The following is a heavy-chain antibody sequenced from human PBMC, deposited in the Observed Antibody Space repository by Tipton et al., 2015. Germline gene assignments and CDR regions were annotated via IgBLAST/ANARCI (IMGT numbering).Heavy chain of an antibody. D-gene: IGHD3-22*01. V-gene: IGHV4-34*01. CDR2: INHSGST. Sequence: TLSLTCAVYGGSFSGYYWSWIRQPPGKGLEWIGEINHSGSTNYNPSLKSRVTISVDTSKTQFSLKMSSVTASDTAVYYCASEVYDSSAYYSAFDYWGQGTLVTVSS. J-gene: IGHJ4*02. CDR3: ASEVYDSSAYYSAFDY. CDR1: GGSFSGYY.